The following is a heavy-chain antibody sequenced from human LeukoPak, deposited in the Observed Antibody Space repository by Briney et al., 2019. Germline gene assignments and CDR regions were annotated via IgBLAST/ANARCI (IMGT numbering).Heavy chain of an antibody. V-gene: IGHV3-7*01. CDR3: ATYYYDGSGLI. D-gene: IGHD3-22*01. J-gene: IGHJ4*02. CDR1: GFTFRFYW. Sequence: TGGSLRLSCASSGFTFRFYWMTWVRQAPGKGLEWVANIKQDGSEKYYVDSVKGRFTISRDNAKNSLYLQMNSLRAEDTAVYYCATYYYDGSGLIWGQGTLVTVSS. CDR2: IKQDGSEK.